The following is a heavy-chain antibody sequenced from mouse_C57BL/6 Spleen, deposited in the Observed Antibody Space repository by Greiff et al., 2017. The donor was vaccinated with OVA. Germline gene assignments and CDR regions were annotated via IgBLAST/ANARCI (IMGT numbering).Heavy chain of an antibody. CDR2: ISYDGSN. D-gene: IGHD2-1*01. V-gene: IGHV3-6*01. Sequence: EVQVVESGPGLVKPSQSLSLTCSVTGYSITSGYYWNWIRQFPGNKLEWMGYISYDGSNNYNPSLKNRISITRDTSKNQFFLKLNSVTTEDTATYYCARVYYGNPAMDYWGQGTSVTVSS. CDR1: GYSITSGYY. J-gene: IGHJ4*01. CDR3: ARVYYGNPAMDY.